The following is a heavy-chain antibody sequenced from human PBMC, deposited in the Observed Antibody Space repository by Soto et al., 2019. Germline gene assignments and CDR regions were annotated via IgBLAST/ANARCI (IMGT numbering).Heavy chain of an antibody. D-gene: IGHD3-10*01. J-gene: IGHJ6*02. CDR2: IVPIFGTT. CDR3: AANSLGGGSQGDV. CDR1: GDTFSSYS. Sequence: SVQVSFQASGDTFSSYSISWVRQAPGQGLEWMGGIVPIFGTTVYAPRLQGRLTITADGPTSTSYMELSGLTFEDTAVYYCAANSLGGGSQGDVWGQGTTVTVSS. V-gene: IGHV1-69*13.